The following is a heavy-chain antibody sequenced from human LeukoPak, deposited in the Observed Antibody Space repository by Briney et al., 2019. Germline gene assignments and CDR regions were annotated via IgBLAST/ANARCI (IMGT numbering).Heavy chain of an antibody. CDR3: ASGRPKAAAGH. CDR2: INHSGST. J-gene: IGHJ4*02. V-gene: IGHV4-34*01. Sequence: SETLSLTCAVYGGSFSGYYWSWIRQPPGKGLEWIGEINHSGSTNYNPSLKSRVTMSVDTSKNQFSLKLSSVTAADTAVYYCASGRPKAAAGHWGQGTLVTVS. CDR1: GGSFSGYY. D-gene: IGHD6-13*01.